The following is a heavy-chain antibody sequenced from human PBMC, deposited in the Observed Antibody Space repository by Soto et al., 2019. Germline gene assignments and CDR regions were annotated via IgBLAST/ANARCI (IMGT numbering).Heavy chain of an antibody. J-gene: IGHJ4*01. CDR1: GYTFITYG. Sequence: QVQLVQSGAEVKKPGASVKVSCKASGYTFITYGITWVRQAPGQGLEWMGWISAYSGNTNYAQKLQGRLTVTTDTSTNTAYIDLRSLRSDDTAVYYCARVVKAGDYGDYGRYYFDYWGHGTLVTVSS. V-gene: IGHV1-18*04. CDR3: ARVVKAGDYGDYGRYYFDY. CDR2: ISAYSGNT. D-gene: IGHD4-17*01.